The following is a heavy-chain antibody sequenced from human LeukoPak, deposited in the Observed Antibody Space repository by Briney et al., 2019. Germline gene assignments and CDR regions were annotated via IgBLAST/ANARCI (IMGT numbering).Heavy chain of an antibody. CDR2: ISSSSSYI. J-gene: IGHJ4*02. Sequence: GGSLRLSCAASGFTFSSYSMNWVRQAPGKGLEWVSSISSSSSYIYYADSVKGRFTISRDNAKNSLYLQMNSLRAEDTAVYYCARDRSGSSTSSDYWGQGTLVTVSS. D-gene: IGHD2-2*01. CDR3: ARDRSGSSTSSDY. CDR1: GFTFSSYS. V-gene: IGHV3-21*01.